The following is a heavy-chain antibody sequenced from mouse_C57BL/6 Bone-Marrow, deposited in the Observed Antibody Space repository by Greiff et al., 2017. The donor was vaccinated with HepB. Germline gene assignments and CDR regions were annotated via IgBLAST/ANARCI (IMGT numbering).Heavy chain of an antibody. CDR2: INPNYGTT. Sequence: EVPLQQSGPELVKPGASVKISCKASGYSFTDYNMNWVKQSNGKSLEWIGVINPNYGTTSYNQKFKGKATLTVDQSSSTAYMQLNSLTSEDYAVFYGAFDGYYDAMDYWGQGTSVTVSS. CDR1: GYSFTDYN. V-gene: IGHV1-39*01. D-gene: IGHD2-3*01. CDR3: AFDGYYDAMDY. J-gene: IGHJ4*01.